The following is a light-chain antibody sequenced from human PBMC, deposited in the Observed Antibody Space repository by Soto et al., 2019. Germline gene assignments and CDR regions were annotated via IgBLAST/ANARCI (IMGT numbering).Light chain of an antibody. Sequence: QSVLAQPPSASGSPGQSVTISCTGTKDDIGVYDFVSWYRHHPGKAPRLIIYEVVQRPSGVPDRFSGSKSGDTASLTVSGLQAADEAHYFCKSYAGSNTYVFGSGTKVSV. J-gene: IGLJ1*01. CDR3: KSYAGSNTYV. CDR2: EVV. V-gene: IGLV2-8*01. CDR1: KDDIGVYDF.